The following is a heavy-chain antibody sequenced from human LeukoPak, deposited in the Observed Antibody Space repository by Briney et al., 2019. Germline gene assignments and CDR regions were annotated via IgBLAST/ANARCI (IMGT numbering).Heavy chain of an antibody. CDR1: GASISSYY. CDR2: IYYSGST. D-gene: IGHD5/OR15-5a*01. J-gene: IGHJ4*02. CDR3: ARGVGGGIDY. Sequence: SETLSLTCTVSGASISSYYWSWIRQPPGKGLEWIGYIYYSGSTNYNPSLKSRVTIPVDTSKNQFSLKLSSVTAADTAVYYCARGVGGGIDYWGQGTLVTVSS. V-gene: IGHV4-59*01.